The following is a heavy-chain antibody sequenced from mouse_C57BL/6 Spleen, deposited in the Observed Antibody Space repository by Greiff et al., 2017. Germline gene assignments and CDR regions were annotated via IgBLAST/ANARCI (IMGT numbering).Heavy chain of an antibody. J-gene: IGHJ2*01. CDR1: GFTFSDYG. CDR2: ISSGSSTI. CDR3: ARRTLYGSSFYYFDY. Sequence: EVKLEESGGGLVKPGGSLKLSCAASGFTFSDYGMHWVRQAPEKGLEWVAYISSGSSTIYYADTVKGRFTISRDNAKNTLFLQMTSLRSEDTAMYYCARRTLYGSSFYYFDYWGQGTTLTVSS. D-gene: IGHD1-1*01. V-gene: IGHV5-17*01.